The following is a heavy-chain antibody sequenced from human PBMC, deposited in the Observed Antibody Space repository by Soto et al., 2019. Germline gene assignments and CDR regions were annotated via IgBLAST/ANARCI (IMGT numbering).Heavy chain of an antibody. CDR2: IYYSGST. J-gene: IGHJ5*02. CDR3: TRSDKGEISFDP. Sequence: SETLSLTCTVSGGSISSYYWSWIRQPPGKGLEWIGYIYYSGSTNYNPSLKSRVTISVDTSKNQFSLKLSSVTAADTAVYYCTRSDKGEISFDPGGRGPRVTFPS. CDR1: GGSISSYY. D-gene: IGHD3-16*01. V-gene: IGHV4-59*08.